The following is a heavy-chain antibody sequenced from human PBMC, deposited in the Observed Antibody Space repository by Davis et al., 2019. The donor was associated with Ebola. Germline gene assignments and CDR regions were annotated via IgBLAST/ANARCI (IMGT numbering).Heavy chain of an antibody. V-gene: IGHV3-53*01. D-gene: IGHD4-23*01. J-gene: IGHJ4*02. CDR1: GFTVSSNY. CDR2: IYSGGST. Sequence: GGSLRLSCAASGFTVSSNYMSWVCQAPGKGLEWVSVIYSGGSTYYADSVKGRFTISRHNSKNTLYLQMNSLRAEDTAVYYCAKDPRRYPTVAIDYWGQGTLVTVSS. CDR3: AKDPRRYPTVAIDY.